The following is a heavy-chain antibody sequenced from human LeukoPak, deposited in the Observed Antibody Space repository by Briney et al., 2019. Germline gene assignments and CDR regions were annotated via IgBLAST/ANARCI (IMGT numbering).Heavy chain of an antibody. CDR3: ARDTFYYDSSGYSYFDY. V-gene: IGHV3-48*01. CDR1: GFTFSSYS. D-gene: IGHD3-22*01. J-gene: IGHJ4*02. CDR2: ISSSSSTI. Sequence: PGGSLRLSCAASGFTFSSYSMNWVRQAPGKGLEWVSYISSSSSTIYYADSVKGRFTISRDNAKNSLYLQMNSLRAEDTAVYYCARDTFYYDSSGYSYFDYWGQGTLVTVSS.